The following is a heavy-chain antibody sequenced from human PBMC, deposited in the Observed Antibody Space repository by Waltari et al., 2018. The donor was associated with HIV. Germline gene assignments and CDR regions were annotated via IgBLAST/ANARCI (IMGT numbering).Heavy chain of an antibody. CDR3: ARRAGHSNGSQRLDH. V-gene: IGHV4-34*01. D-gene: IGHD3-22*01. Sequence: QLQIQQWGAGLVTPSETLSLTCAVSGESFTGFYWSFIRQPPGKGLEWIGEIHPSGTTNYNPSLKSRVTLSLQTSKSEFYLTLTSVTAADTAVYYCARRAGHSNGSQRLDHWGQGTLVSVSA. CDR1: GESFTGFY. J-gene: IGHJ4*02. CDR2: IHPSGTT.